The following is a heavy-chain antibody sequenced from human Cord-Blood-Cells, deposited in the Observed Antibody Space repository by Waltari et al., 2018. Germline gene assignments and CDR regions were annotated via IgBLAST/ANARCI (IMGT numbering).Heavy chain of an antibody. V-gene: IGHV1-2*02. Sequence: QVPLVQSGAEVKKPGASVKVSCKASGYTLSFDSMHWLRQAPGQGLEWMGWINPNSGGTNYAQKFQGRVTMTRDTSISTAYMELSRLRSDDTAVYYCARDRAPGVGTFDYWGQGTLVTVSS. CDR2: INPNSGGT. CDR1: GYTLSFDS. J-gene: IGHJ4*02. CDR3: ARDRAPGVGTFDY. D-gene: IGHD7-27*01.